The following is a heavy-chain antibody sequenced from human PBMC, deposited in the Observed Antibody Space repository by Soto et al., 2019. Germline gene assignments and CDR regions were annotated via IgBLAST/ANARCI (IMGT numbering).Heavy chain of an antibody. CDR1: GYSFTSYW. J-gene: IGHJ4*02. V-gene: IGHV5-51*01. CDR3: ARQTYCSSTSCYTVDS. Sequence: GESLKISCKSSGYSFTSYWIGWVRQMPGKGLGWMGIIYLGDSDTRYSPSFQGQVTISADKSISTAYLQWSSLKASDTAMYYCARQTYCSSTSCYTVDSWGQGTLVTVSS. D-gene: IGHD2-2*02. CDR2: IYLGDSDT.